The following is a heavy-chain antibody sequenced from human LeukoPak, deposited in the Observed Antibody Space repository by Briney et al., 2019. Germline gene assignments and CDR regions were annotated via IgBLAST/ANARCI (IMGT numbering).Heavy chain of an antibody. V-gene: IGHV1-2*06. J-gene: IGHJ6*02. CDR1: GYTFTGYY. CDR2: INPNSGGT. D-gene: IGHD4-11*01. CDR3: ARGATVTFWGYYYYYGMDV. Sequence: GASVKVSCKGSGYTFTGYYMHWVRQAPGQGLEWMGRINPNSGGTNYAQKFQGRVTMTRDTSISTAYMELSRLRSDDTAVYYCARGATVTFWGYYYYYGMDVWGQGTTVTVSS.